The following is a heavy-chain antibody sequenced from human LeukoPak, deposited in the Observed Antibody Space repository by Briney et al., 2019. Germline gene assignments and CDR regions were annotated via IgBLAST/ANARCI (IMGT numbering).Heavy chain of an antibody. Sequence: GGSLRPSCAASGFTFSSYAMSWVRQAPGKGLEWVSAISGSGGSTYYADSVKGRFTISRDNSKNTLYLQMNSLRAEDTAVYYCAKGYGDYPGFDYWGQGTLVTVSS. CDR3: AKGYGDYPGFDY. V-gene: IGHV3-23*01. CDR1: GFTFSSYA. D-gene: IGHD4-17*01. J-gene: IGHJ4*02. CDR2: ISGSGGST.